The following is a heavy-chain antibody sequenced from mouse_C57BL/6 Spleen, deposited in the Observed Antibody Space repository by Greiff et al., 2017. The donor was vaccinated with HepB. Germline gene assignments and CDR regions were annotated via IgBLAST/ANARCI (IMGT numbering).Heavy chain of an antibody. Sequence: ESGPGLVKPSQSLSLTCSVTGYSITSGYYWNWIRQFPGNKLEWMGYISYDGSNNYNPSLKNRISITRDTSKNQFFLKLKSVTTEDTATYYCARGGYYGSSYAMDYWGQGTSVTVSS. D-gene: IGHD1-1*01. CDR3: ARGGYYGSSYAMDY. CDR2: ISYDGSN. V-gene: IGHV3-6*01. J-gene: IGHJ4*01. CDR1: GYSITSGYY.